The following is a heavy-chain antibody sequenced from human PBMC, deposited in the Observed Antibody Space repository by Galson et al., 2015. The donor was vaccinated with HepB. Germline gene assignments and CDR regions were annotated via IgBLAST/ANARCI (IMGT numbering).Heavy chain of an antibody. CDR3: ARGGVDSSGYYAVGVDY. Sequence: SVKVSCKASGGTFSSYAISWVRQAPGQGLEWMGWISAYNGNTNYAQKLQGRVTMTTDTSTSTAYMELRSLRSDDTAVYYCARGGVDSSGYYAVGVDYWGQGTLVTVYS. D-gene: IGHD3-22*01. CDR1: GGTFSSYA. J-gene: IGHJ4*02. CDR2: ISAYNGNT. V-gene: IGHV1-18*01.